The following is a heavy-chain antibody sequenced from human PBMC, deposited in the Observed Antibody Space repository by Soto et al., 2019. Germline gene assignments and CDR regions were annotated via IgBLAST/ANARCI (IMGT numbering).Heavy chain of an antibody. CDR3: ARASSSSSAADY. Sequence: QVQLQESGPGLVKPSQTLSLTCSVSGESISSGGYYWSWIRHHPGKGLEWIGYIYDSESAYYNPSLKSRVTISMDTSKTHLAMRLSSVTAADTAVYYCARASSSSSAADYWGQGTLATVSS. CDR1: GESISSGGYY. J-gene: IGHJ4*02. D-gene: IGHD6-6*01. CDR2: IYDSESA. V-gene: IGHV4-31*03.